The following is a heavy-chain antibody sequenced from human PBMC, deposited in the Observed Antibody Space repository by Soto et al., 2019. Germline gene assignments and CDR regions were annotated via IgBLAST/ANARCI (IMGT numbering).Heavy chain of an antibody. CDR3: AEGVLTYDFWSGQGFDP. V-gene: IGHV3-23*01. J-gene: IGHJ5*02. Sequence: EVQLLESGGGLVQPGGSLRLSCAASGFTFSSYAMSWVRQAPGKGLERVSSISSSGGSTSYADSVKGRFTISGDNSKNTRNLEMNSPRAGDTAVYYCAEGVLTYDFWSGQGFDPWGQGTLLSVCS. CDR1: GFTFSSYA. CDR2: ISSSGGST. D-gene: IGHD3-3*01.